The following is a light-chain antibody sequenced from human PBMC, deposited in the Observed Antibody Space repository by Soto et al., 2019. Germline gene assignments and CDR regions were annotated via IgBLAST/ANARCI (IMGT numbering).Light chain of an antibody. CDR1: HTISSSY. V-gene: IGKV3-20*01. Sequence: EIVLTQSPGTLSLSPGERATLSWRASHTISSSYLAWYQQKPGQAPRLLMYGISRRATGIPDRFSGSGSGTDFTLTITRLEPEDFAVYYCQQYVTSSPRTFGQGTKVEIK. CDR2: GIS. CDR3: QQYVTSSPRT. J-gene: IGKJ1*01.